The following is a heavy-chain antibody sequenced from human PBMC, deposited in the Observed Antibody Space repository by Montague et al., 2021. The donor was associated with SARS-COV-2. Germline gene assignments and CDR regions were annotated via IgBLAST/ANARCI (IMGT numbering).Heavy chain of an antibody. Sequence: SETLSLTCAVYGGSFSGYWWTWIRQSPGRGLEWIWGINHSGSTKYNPSLKSRVTISVDTSKNQFSLDLTSVTAADTAVYYCARGAPGYWGQGTLVTVSS. CDR1: GGSFSGYW. J-gene: IGHJ4*02. CDR2: INHSGST. V-gene: IGHV4-34*01. CDR3: ARGAPGY.